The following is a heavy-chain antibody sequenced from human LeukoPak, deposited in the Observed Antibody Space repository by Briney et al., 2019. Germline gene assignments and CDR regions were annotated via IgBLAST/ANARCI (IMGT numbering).Heavy chain of an antibody. Sequence: PGGSLRLSCAASGFTFSSYAMSWVRQAPGKWLEWVSAISGSGGSTYYADSVKGRFTISRDNSKNTLYLQMNSLRAEDTAVYYCAKGDCRSTSCYPHYYYMDVWGKGTTVTVSS. J-gene: IGHJ6*03. CDR3: AKGDCRSTSCYPHYYYMDV. CDR1: GFTFSSYA. V-gene: IGHV3-23*01. D-gene: IGHD2-2*01. CDR2: ISGSGGST.